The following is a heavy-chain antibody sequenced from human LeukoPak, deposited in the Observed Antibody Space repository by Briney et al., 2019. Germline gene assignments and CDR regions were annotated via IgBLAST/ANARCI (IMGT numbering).Heavy chain of an antibody. CDR2: INHSGST. J-gene: IGHJ4*02. D-gene: IGHD1-1*01. CDR1: GGSFSGDY. Sequence: SETLSLTCAVYGGSFSGDYWSGIREPPGEXLEWIGEINHSGSTNYNPSLKRRVTISVDTSKNQFPLKLSSVTAADTAVYYCARGPETGTTRGPPPTDYWGQGTLVTVSS. V-gene: IGHV4-34*01. CDR3: ARGPETGTTRGPPPTDY.